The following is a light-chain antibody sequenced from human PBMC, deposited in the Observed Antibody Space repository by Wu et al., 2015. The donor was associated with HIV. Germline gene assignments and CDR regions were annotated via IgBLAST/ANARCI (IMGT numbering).Light chain of an antibody. J-gene: IGKJ2*01. V-gene: IGKV3-20*01. Sequence: CRASQXVRSNYLAXYQXRPGQTPRLLIYAASSRATGIPDRFSGSGSGTDFTLTISRLEPEDFAMYYCQQHGSSPYTFGQGTKLEIK. CDR2: AAS. CDR3: QQHGSSPYT. CDR1: QXVRSNY.